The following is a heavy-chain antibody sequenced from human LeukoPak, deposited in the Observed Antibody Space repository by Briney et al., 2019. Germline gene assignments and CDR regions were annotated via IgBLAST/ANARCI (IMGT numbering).Heavy chain of an antibody. CDR3: ATTYGYCSGGSCRNYYYYGMDV. V-gene: IGHV1-69*10. J-gene: IGHJ6*02. CDR2: IIPILGIA. Sequence: SVKVSCKASGGTFSSYAIRWVRQAPGQGLEWMGEIIPILGIANYAQKFQGRVTITADKSTSTAYMELSSLRSEDTAVYYCATTYGYCSGGSCRNYYYYGMDVWGQGTTVTVSS. D-gene: IGHD2-15*01. CDR1: GGTFSSYA.